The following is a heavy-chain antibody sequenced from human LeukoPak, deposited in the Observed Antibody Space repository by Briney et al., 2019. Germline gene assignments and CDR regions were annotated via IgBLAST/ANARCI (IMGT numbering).Heavy chain of an antibody. CDR2: INHSGST. D-gene: IGHD5-18*01. V-gene: IGHV4-39*07. J-gene: IGHJ6*02. Sequence: PSETLSLTCTVSGGSISSSSYYWGWIRQPPGKGLEWIGEINHSGSTNYNPSLKSRVTISVDTSKNQFSLKLSSVTAADTAVYYCARGRLWLPYYYYGMDVWGQGTTVTVSS. CDR1: GGSISSSSYY. CDR3: ARGRLWLPYYYYGMDV.